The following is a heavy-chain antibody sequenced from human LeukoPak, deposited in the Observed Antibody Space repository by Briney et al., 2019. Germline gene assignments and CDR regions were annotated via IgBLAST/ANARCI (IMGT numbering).Heavy chain of an antibody. CDR1: GGSISSHY. CDR3: ARGSIPAAMSGYYYYMDV. CDR2: INHSGST. J-gene: IGHJ6*03. V-gene: IGHV4-34*01. Sequence: SETLSLTCTVSGGSISSHYWSRIRQPPGKGLEWIGEINHSGSTNYNPSLKSRVTISVDTSKNQFSLKLSSVTAADTAVYYCARGSIPAAMSGYYYYMDVWGKGTTVTVSS. D-gene: IGHD2-2*01.